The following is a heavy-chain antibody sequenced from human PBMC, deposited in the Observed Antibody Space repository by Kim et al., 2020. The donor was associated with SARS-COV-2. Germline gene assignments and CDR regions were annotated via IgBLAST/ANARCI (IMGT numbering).Heavy chain of an antibody. CDR2: IDPNRGGT. Sequence: ASVKVSCKASGYTFTGFHMHWMRQAPGQGLEWMGWIDPNRGGTNYAQKFQGRVTMTRDTSISTAYMEVIRLRSDDTAVYYCARDLESGSYGYWGQGTLVTVSS. CDR3: ARDLESGSYGY. V-gene: IGHV1-2*02. J-gene: IGHJ4*02. CDR1: GYTFTGFH. D-gene: IGHD1-26*01.